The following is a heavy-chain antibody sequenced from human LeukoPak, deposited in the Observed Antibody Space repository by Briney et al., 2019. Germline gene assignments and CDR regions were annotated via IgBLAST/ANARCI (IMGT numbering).Heavy chain of an antibody. Sequence: TGGSLRLSCAASGFTFDDYAMHWVRQTPGRGLEWVSSINWNSGSIGYADSVKGRFTISRDNSKNTLYLHMKSLRAEDTAVYYCAKGSGWLLPQYFDFWGQGTLVTVSS. CDR1: GFTFDDYA. CDR3: AKGSGWLLPQYFDF. V-gene: IGHV3-9*01. CDR2: INWNSGSI. D-gene: IGHD2-21*01. J-gene: IGHJ4*02.